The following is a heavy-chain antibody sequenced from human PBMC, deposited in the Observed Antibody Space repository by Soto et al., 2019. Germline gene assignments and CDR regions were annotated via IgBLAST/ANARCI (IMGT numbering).Heavy chain of an antibody. CDR1: GYTFTSYG. CDR2: ISAYNGNT. J-gene: IGHJ4*02. Sequence: AASVKVSCKASGYTFTSYGISWVRQAPGQGLEWMGWISAYNGNTNYAQKLQGRVTMTTDTSTSTAYMELRSLRSDDTAVYYCARGYSSGYYYGGSDFDYWGQGTLVTVSS. CDR3: ARGYSSGYYYGGSDFDY. D-gene: IGHD3-22*01. V-gene: IGHV1-18*04.